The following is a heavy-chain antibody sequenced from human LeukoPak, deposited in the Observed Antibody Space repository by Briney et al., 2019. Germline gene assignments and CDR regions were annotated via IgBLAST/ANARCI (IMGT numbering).Heavy chain of an antibody. V-gene: IGHV3-48*02. D-gene: IGHD3-10*01. CDR2: ISSDSRTI. Sequence: GGSLRLSCAASGFTFSSYSMNWVRQAPGKGLEWVSYISSDSRTIYYADSVKGRFTISRDKAKNSLYLQMKSLRDEDTAVYYCARYGSGTSYITNYFDYWGQGTLVTVSS. CDR1: GFTFSSYS. J-gene: IGHJ4*02. CDR3: ARYGSGTSYITNYFDY.